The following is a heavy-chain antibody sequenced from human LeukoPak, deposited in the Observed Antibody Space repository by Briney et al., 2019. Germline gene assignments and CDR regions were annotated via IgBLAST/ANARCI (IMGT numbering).Heavy chain of an antibody. CDR2: IIPLFGTA. CDR3: AREYFDSWTRFDS. J-gene: IGHJ4*02. V-gene: IGHV1-69*13. Sequence: SVKVSCKASGGTFSTYAIAWVRQAPGQGLEWMGGIIPLFGTANYAQKFQGRVTITADESTTTAYMELSSLRSEDTAVYYCAREYFDSWTRFDSWGQGTLVTVSS. CDR1: GGTFSTYA. D-gene: IGHD3-9*01.